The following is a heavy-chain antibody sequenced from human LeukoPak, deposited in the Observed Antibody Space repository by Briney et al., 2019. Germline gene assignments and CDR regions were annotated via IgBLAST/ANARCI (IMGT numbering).Heavy chain of an antibody. CDR3: ARDRAGFGEFFVDY. D-gene: IGHD3-10*01. J-gene: IGHJ4*02. V-gene: IGHV3-48*02. Sequence: AGGALRLSCAASGFTFSSYSMNWVRQAPGKGLQCVSYISGSSTTTIYANSVKGRFTISRDNAKNSLYLQMRSLRDEDTAVYYCARDRAGFGEFFVDYWGQGTLVTASS. CDR2: ISGSSTTT. CDR1: GFTFSSYS.